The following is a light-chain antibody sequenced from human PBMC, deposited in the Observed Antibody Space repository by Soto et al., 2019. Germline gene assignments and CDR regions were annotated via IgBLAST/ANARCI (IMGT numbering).Light chain of an antibody. J-gene: IGKJ1*01. CDR3: QQYKRYWT. V-gene: IGKV1-5*01. CDR2: DAS. Sequence: DIQMTQSPSTLSVSVGDRATITCRASQTISNWLAWYQQKPGQAPKLLIYDASSLESGVPSRFSGSGSGTEFTLTISSLQPEDFATYYCQQYKRYWTFGQGTKVDIK. CDR1: QTISNW.